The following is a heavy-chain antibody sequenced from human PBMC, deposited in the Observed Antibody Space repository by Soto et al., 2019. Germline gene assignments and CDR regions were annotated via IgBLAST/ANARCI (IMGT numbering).Heavy chain of an antibody. CDR1: GFIVSTIY. D-gene: IGHD3-22*01. J-gene: IGHJ4*02. CDR2: IYADGRT. Sequence: PGGSLRLSCAASGFIVSTIYMSWVRQAPGKGLEWVSTIYADGRTYYADSVKGRFTMSRDDVKNTLYLQMNSLKTEDTAVYYCTTGPYYYDSSGYYYGLYYWGQGTLVTVSS. CDR3: TTGPYYYDSSGYYYGLYY. V-gene: IGHV3-66*01.